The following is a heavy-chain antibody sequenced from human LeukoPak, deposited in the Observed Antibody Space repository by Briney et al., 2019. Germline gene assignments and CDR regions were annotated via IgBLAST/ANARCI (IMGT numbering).Heavy chain of an antibody. V-gene: IGHV3-66*01. CDR1: GFSVSGHY. CDR2: LNSGGNT. Sequence: GGSLRLSCAASGFSVSGHYMSWVRQAPGKGLEWFSVLNSGGNTYYADSVKGRFTISRDTSKNTLYLQMNGLRAEDTAVYYCARGNTGYSSAWGRDFDYWGQGTLVTVSS. J-gene: IGHJ4*02. CDR3: ARGNTGYSSAWGRDFDY. D-gene: IGHD6-19*01.